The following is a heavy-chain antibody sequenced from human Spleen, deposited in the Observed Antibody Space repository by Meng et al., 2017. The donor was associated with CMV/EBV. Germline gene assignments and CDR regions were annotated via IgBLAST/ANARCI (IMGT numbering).Heavy chain of an antibody. CDR3: ARVQRPYCSSTSCPKGLDY. D-gene: IGHD2-2*01. CDR2: IDHSGST. Sequence: GSLRLSCAVYGGSISGHYWSWIRQPPGKGLEWIGEIDHSGSTNYNPSLKSRVTISVDTSKNQFSLKLSSVTAADTAVYYCARVQRPYCSSTSCPKGLDYWGQGTLVTVSS. J-gene: IGHJ4*02. V-gene: IGHV4-34*01. CDR1: GGSISGHY.